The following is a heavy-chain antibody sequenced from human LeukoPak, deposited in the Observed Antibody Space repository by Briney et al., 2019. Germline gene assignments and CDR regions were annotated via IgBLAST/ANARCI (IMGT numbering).Heavy chain of an antibody. CDR3: VRGSAAIPPALGY. CDR1: GFTFSSSW. D-gene: IGHD2-2*02. Sequence: GGSLRLSCAASGFTFSSSWMHWVRHGPGKGLVWVSRINNDGSYTSYAESVKGRFTISRDSAKNTLYMQMNSLRAEDTAVYYCVRGSAAIPPALGYWGQGTLVTVSS. CDR2: INNDGSYT. V-gene: IGHV3-74*01. J-gene: IGHJ4*02.